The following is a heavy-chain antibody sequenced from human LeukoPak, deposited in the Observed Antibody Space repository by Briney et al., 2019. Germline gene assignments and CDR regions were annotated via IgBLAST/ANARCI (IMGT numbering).Heavy chain of an antibody. V-gene: IGHV3-30*03. Sequence: GGSLRLSCTASGFIFSISGLHWVRQAPGKGLEWVAVISFDGSNKFYGDSVKGRFTISRDNSNNTLYLQMSRLTSEDTAVYYCAIRDDTSGYLGYWGQGTLVTVSS. CDR1: GFIFSISG. CDR3: AIRDDTSGYLGY. J-gene: IGHJ4*02. CDR2: ISFDGSNK. D-gene: IGHD3-22*01.